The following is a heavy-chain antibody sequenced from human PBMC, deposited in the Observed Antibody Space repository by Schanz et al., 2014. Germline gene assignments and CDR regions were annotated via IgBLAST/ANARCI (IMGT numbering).Heavy chain of an antibody. CDR2: IYSGIGA. CDR3: AKDLRYGAPMPLNHLDY. J-gene: IGHJ4*02. Sequence: EGQLAESGGGLVQPGGSLRLSCAVSGFTVSSNHMSWVRQAPGKGLEWVSVIYSGIGAYYADSVKGRFTISRDNSKNTLYLQMNSLRAEDTAVYYCAKDLRYGAPMPLNHLDYWGQGTLVTVSS. CDR1: GFTVSSNH. D-gene: IGHD2-2*01. V-gene: IGHV3-66*01.